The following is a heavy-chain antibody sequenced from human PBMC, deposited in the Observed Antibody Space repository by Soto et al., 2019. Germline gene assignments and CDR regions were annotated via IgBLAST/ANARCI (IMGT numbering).Heavy chain of an antibody. CDR1: GYTFTSYA. V-gene: IGHV1-3*01. Sequence: ASVKVSCKASGYTFTSYAMHWVRQAPGQRLEWMGWINAGNGNTKYSQKFRGRVTITRDTSASTAYMELSSLRSEDTAVYYCARGSPVVLMVYGIRLDPWGQGTLVTVSS. J-gene: IGHJ5*02. D-gene: IGHD2-8*01. CDR3: ARGSPVVLMVYGIRLDP. CDR2: INAGNGNT.